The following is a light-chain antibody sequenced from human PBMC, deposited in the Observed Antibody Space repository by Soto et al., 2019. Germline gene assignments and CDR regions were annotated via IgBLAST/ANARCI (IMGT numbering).Light chain of an antibody. CDR2: GAS. CDR3: QQYHNWWT. Sequence: IEMTQSPATLSVSPGERATLSCRASQSVSSNLVWYQQKPGQDPRLLIYGASTRVTGIPARFSVSGSGTEFTLTISSLQSEDFAVYYCQQYHNWWTFGQVTKV. V-gene: IGKV3-15*01. J-gene: IGKJ1*01. CDR1: QSVSSN.